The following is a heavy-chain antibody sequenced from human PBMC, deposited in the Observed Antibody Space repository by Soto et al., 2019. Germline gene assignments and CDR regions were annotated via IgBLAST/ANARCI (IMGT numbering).Heavy chain of an antibody. CDR3: AKDWNPVGYSYGGFDY. Sequence: EVQLLESGGGLVQPGGSLRLSCAASGFTFSSYAMSWVRQAPGKGLEWVSAISGSGGSTYYADSVKGRFTISRDNSKNTLYLQMNSLRAEDTAVYYCAKDWNPVGYSYGGFDYWGQGTLVTVSS. CDR2: ISGSGGST. J-gene: IGHJ4*02. V-gene: IGHV3-23*01. CDR1: GFTFSSYA. D-gene: IGHD5-18*01.